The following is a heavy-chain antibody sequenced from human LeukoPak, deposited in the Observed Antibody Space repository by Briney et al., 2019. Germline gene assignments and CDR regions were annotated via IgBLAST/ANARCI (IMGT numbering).Heavy chain of an antibody. CDR3: ARVGFAGRLDY. J-gene: IGHJ4*02. V-gene: IGHV3-48*01. CDR2: ISSSSSTI. CDR1: GFTFSDYS. Sequence: GGSLRLSCAASGFTFSDYSMNWVRQAPGKGLEWVSYISSSSSTIYYADSVKGRFIISRDNAKNSLYLQMNSLRAEDTAVYYCARVGFAGRLDYWGQGSLVTVSS. D-gene: IGHD3-3*01.